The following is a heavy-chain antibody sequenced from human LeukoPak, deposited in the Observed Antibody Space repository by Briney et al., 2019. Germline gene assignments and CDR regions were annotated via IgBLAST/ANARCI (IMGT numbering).Heavy chain of an antibody. CDR2: IYYSGST. V-gene: IGHV4-59*01. J-gene: IGHJ5*02. CDR1: GGSISSYY. CDR3: ARRATSGSHCCGFDP. Sequence: PSGTLSLTCTVSGGSISSYYWSWIRQPPGKGLEWIGYIYYSGSTNYNPSLKSRVTISVDTSKNQFSLKLSSVTAADTAVYSCARRATSGSHCCGFDPWGQGTLVTVSS. D-gene: IGHD1-26*01.